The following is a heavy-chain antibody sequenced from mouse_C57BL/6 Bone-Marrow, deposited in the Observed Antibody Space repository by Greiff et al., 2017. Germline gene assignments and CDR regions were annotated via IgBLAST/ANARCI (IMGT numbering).Heavy chain of an antibody. Sequence: EVQGVESGGDLVKPGGSLKLSCAASGFTFSSYGMSWVRPTPDKRLEWVATISSGGSYTYYPDSVKGRFTISRDNAKNTLYLQMSSLKSEDTAMYYCARQRDFYYYAMDYWGQGTSVTVSS. CDR2: ISSGGSYT. CDR3: ARQRDFYYYAMDY. CDR1: GFTFSSYG. J-gene: IGHJ4*01. D-gene: IGHD3-3*01. V-gene: IGHV5-6*01.